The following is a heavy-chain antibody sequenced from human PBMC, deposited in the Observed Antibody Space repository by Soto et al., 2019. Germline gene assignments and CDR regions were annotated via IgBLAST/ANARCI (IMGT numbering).Heavy chain of an antibody. D-gene: IGHD5-12*01. V-gene: IGHV4-61*01. CDR3: ARELGGYNDIDY. Sequence: QVQLQESGPGLVKPSETLSLTCTVSGGSVSSGSYYWSWIRQPPGKGLEWIGYIYYSGSTNYNPSLKSRVTISVDTSKNQFCLKLSSVTAADTAVYYCARELGGYNDIDYWGQGTLVTVSS. J-gene: IGHJ4*02. CDR1: GGSVSSGSYY. CDR2: IYYSGST.